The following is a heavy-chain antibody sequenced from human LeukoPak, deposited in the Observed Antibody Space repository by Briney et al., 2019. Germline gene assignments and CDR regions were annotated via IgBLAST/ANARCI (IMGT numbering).Heavy chain of an antibody. D-gene: IGHD5-24*01. CDR1: GYTFSSYG. V-gene: IGHV1-18*01. J-gene: IGHJ3*02. CDR2: ISAYNGNT. Sequence: ASVKVFCKASGYTFSSYGISWVRQAPGQRVVGMGWISAYNGNTNYAQKLQGRVTMTTDTSTSTAYMELRSLRSDDTAVYYCARGGWLQLDAFDIWGQGTMVTVSS. CDR3: ARGGWLQLDAFDI.